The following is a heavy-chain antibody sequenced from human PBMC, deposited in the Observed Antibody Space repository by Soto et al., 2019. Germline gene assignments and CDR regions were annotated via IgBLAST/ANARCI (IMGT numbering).Heavy chain of an antibody. CDR2: IYYTGST. D-gene: IGHD3-10*01. CDR3: ARQRGNYFDY. J-gene: IGHJ4*02. V-gene: IGHV4-59*01. Sequence: PSETLSLTCTVSGDSISTFYWSCIRQPPGKGLEWIVYIYYTGSTNYNPSLKSRVTMSVDTSKKQFSLKLTSVTAADTAVYYCARQRGNYFDYWGQGRLVTVSS. CDR1: GDSISTFY.